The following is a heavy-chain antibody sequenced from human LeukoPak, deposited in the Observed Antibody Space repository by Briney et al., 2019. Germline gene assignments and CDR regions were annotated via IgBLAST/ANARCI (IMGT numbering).Heavy chain of an antibody. CDR3: ARDYPTWTPYYFDY. V-gene: IGHV3-11*06. J-gene: IGHJ4*02. D-gene: IGHD3/OR15-3a*01. CDR2: ISSSSSYT. Sequence: GGSLRLSCAASGFTFSDYYMSWIRQAPGKGLEWVSYISSSSSYTNCADSVKGRFTISRDNAKNSLYLQMNSLRAEDTAVYYCARDYPTWTPYYFDYWGQGTLVTVSS. CDR1: GFTFSDYY.